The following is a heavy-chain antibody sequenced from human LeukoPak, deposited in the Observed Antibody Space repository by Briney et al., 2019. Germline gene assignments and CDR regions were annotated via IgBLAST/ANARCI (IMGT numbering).Heavy chain of an antibody. CDR1: GDSLGRINNY. CDR3: ARDRDVDDFDS. J-gene: IGHJ4*01. V-gene: IGHV4-39*07. Sequence: PGTLSLTCTLSGDSLGRINNYCGWVRQPPGRGLEWIVSISYSGHTYDNPSRESRVTTSIDTSKNQSSLNLKSVTAADTAVYYCARDRDVDDFDSWGHGTLLTVSS. CDR2: ISYSGHT. D-gene: IGHD2-15*01.